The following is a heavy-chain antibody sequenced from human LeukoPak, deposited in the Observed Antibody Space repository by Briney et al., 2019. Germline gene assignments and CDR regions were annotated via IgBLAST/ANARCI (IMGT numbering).Heavy chain of an antibody. Sequence: GGSLRLSCAASGSTFSSYSMNWVRQAPGKGLEWVSYISTSSTTIYYADSVKGRFTISRDNAKNSLYLQMNSLRAEDTAVYYRARAYSGTYPPYYFDYWGQGTLVTVSS. J-gene: IGHJ4*02. V-gene: IGHV3-48*04. CDR2: ISTSSTTI. CDR3: ARAYSGTYPPYYFDY. D-gene: IGHD1-26*01. CDR1: GSTFSSYS.